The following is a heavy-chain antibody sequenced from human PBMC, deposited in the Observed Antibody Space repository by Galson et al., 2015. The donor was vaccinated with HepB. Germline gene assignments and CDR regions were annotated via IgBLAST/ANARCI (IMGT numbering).Heavy chain of an antibody. CDR1: GFTFSSYA. CDR2: ISGSGGST. D-gene: IGHD1-26*01. J-gene: IGHJ4*02. CDR3: AKEGVFGGATSYFDY. Sequence: SGFTFSSYAMSWVRQAPGKGLEWVSAISGSGGSTYYADSVKGRFTISRDNSKNTLYLQMNSLRAEDTAVYYCAKEGVFGGATSYFDYWGQGTLVTVSS. V-gene: IGHV3-23*01.